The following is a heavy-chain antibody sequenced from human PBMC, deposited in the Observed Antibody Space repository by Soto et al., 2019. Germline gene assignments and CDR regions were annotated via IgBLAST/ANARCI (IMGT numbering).Heavy chain of an antibody. CDR3: ARMEVFFDWLLRDYYYYMDV. CDR1: GFTVSSYG. D-gene: IGHD3-9*01. J-gene: IGHJ6*03. V-gene: IGHV3-7*01. CDR2: IKLDGSEK. Sequence: TGGSLRLSCAASGFTVSSYGLSWVRQAPGKGLEWVANIKLDGSEKYYVDSVKGRFTISRDNAKNSLYLQMNSLRAEDTALYYCARMEVFFDWLLRDYYYYMDVWGKGTTVTVSS.